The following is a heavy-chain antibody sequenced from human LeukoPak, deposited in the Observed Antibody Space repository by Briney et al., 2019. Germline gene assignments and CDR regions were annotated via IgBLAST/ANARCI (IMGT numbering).Heavy chain of an antibody. CDR2: IYPGDSDT. D-gene: IGHD3-22*01. Sequence: PGESLKISCKGSGYSFTSYWIGWVRQMPGKGLEWMGIIYPGDSDTRYSPSFQGQVTISADKSISTAYLQWSSLKASDTAMYYCARPYYDSSGYYSGFGPWGQGTLVTVSS. J-gene: IGHJ5*02. CDR3: ARPYYDSSGYYSGFGP. CDR1: GYSFTSYW. V-gene: IGHV5-51*01.